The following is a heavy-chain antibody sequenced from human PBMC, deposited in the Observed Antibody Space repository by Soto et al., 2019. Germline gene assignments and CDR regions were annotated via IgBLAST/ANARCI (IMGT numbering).Heavy chain of an antibody. CDR2: ISAYNGNI. V-gene: IGHV1-18*01. CDR3: ASSYCGGNCYSIFPLDYYYYGRDV. CDR1: GYTFTDYG. Sequence: QVQLVQSGAEVKKPGASVKVSCKASGYTFTDYGISWVRQAPGQGLEWMRWISAYNGNINYAQKLQGRATMTTATSTSTAYMELRRLRSDDTAVYYCASSYCGGNCYSIFPLDYYYYGRDVWGQGTTVTVSS. J-gene: IGHJ6*02. D-gene: IGHD2-21*02.